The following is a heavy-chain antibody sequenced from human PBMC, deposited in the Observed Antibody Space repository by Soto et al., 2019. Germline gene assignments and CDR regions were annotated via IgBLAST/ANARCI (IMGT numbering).Heavy chain of an antibody. J-gene: IGHJ5*02. Sequence: SETLSLTCAVYGGSFSGDHWSWIRQPPGKGLEWIGEINHSGRTNYNPSLKSRVTISVDTSKKQISLKLNSVTAADTAVYYRARRYCSSTSCLAGFDPWGRGXLVTVYS. V-gene: IGHV4-34*01. CDR3: ARRYCSSTSCLAGFDP. D-gene: IGHD2-2*01. CDR2: INHSGRT. CDR1: GGSFSGDH.